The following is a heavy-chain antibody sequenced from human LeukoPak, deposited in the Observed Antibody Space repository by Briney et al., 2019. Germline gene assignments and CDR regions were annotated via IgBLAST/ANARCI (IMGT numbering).Heavy chain of an antibody. CDR1: GFTFSDYY. CDR2: ISSSGSTI. D-gene: IGHD4-17*01. CDR3: AREKYGDYPILDAFDI. J-gene: IGHJ3*02. Sequence: PGGSLRLSCAASGFTFSDYYMSWIRQAPGKGLEWVSYISSSGSTIYYADSVKGRFTISRDNAKNSLYLQMNSLRAEDTAVYYCAREKYGDYPILDAFDIWGQGTMVTVSS. V-gene: IGHV3-11*01.